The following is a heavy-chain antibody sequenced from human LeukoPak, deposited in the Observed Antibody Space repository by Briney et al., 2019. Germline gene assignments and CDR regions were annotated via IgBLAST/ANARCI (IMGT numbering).Heavy chain of an antibody. CDR3: ARAYSSSSATLGY. D-gene: IGHD6-6*01. V-gene: IGHV4-59*01. J-gene: IGHJ4*02. CDR1: GGSISSYY. CDR2: IYYTGKT. Sequence: SETLSLTCTVSGGSISSYYWSWIRQPPGRGLEWIAYIYYTGKTNYNPSLKSRVSISVDASKNQFSLRLNSVTAADTAIYYCARAYSSSSATLGYWGQGTLSPSPQ.